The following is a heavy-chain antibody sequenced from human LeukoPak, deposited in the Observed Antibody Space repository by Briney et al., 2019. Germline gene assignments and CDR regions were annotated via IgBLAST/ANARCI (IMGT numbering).Heavy chain of an antibody. CDR1: GFTFSSYS. CDR3: ARDSGDFWSGCQDSFDY. D-gene: IGHD3-3*01. CDR2: ISSSSSYI. Sequence: GGSLRLSCAASGFTFSSYSMNWVRQAPGKGLEWVSSISSSSSYIYYADSVKGRFTISRDNAKNSLYLQMNSLRAEDTAVYYCARDSGDFWSGCQDSFDYWGQGTLVTVSS. J-gene: IGHJ4*02. V-gene: IGHV3-21*01.